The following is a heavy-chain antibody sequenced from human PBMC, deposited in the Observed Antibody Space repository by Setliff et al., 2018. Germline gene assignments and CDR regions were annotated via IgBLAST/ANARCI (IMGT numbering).Heavy chain of an antibody. V-gene: IGHV4-31*03. CDR3: ARDPLTTNRRRVLDI. J-gene: IGHJ3*02. D-gene: IGHD4-17*01. CDR1: GGSISSGGYY. CDR2: IYYSGST. Sequence: PSETLSLTCTVSGGSISSGGYYWSWIRQHPGKGLEWIGYIYYSGSTYYNPSLKSRVTISVDTSKNQFSLKLSSVTAADTAVYYCARDPLTTNRRRVLDIWAKGQWSPSPQ.